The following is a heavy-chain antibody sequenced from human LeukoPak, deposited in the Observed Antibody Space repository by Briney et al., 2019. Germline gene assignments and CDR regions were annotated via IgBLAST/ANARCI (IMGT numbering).Heavy chain of an antibody. J-gene: IGHJ3*02. D-gene: IGHD6-25*01. CDR3: ARISIAASGAFDI. CDR1: GGSISSSSYY. CDR2: IYYSGSI. V-gene: IGHV4-39*07. Sequence: SETLSLTCTVSGGSISSSSYYWGWIRQPPGKGLEWIGSIYYSGSIYYNPSLKSRVTISVDTSKNQVSLKLTSVTAADTAVYYCARISIAASGAFDIWGQGTMVTVSS.